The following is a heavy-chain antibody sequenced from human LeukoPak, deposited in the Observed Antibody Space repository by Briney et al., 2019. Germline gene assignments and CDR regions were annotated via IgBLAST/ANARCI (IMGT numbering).Heavy chain of an antibody. V-gene: IGHV4-4*07. D-gene: IGHD3-10*01. CDR3: ARVAKHFRGGISFYFMDV. J-gene: IGHJ6*03. CDR1: GGSFTTYY. CDR2: IDSSGTT. Sequence: PSETLSLTCTVSGGSFTTYYWSWIRQPAGRGLEWIGHIDSSGTTNYNPSLKSRVTMSTDPSKNQFSLKLSSVTAADTAVYYCARVAKHFRGGISFYFMDVWGKGTTVTISS.